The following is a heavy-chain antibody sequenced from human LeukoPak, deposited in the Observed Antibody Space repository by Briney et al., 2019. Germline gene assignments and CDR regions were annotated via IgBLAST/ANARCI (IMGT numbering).Heavy chain of an antibody. CDR3: AKSSELGIRRAFDY. D-gene: IGHD7-27*01. V-gene: IGHV3-30*18. CDR2: TSHDGSYK. J-gene: IGHJ4*02. Sequence: PGRSLRLSCAASGFIFSSYGMHWVRQAPGKGLEWVAVTSHDGSYKYYGDIVKGRFTISRDNSKNTLYLQMSSLRPEDTAVYYCAKSSELGIRRAFDYWGQGALVTVSS. CDR1: GFIFSSYG.